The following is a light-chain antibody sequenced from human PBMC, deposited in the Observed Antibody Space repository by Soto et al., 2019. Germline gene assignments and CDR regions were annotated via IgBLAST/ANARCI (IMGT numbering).Light chain of an antibody. V-gene: IGLV1-44*01. CDR2: SNN. J-gene: IGLJ3*02. CDR1: TSNIGSNA. CDR3: ATWDDSLRGWV. Sequence: QSVLTQPPSASGTPGQRVTISCSGSTSNIGSNAVDWYQQLPGTAPKVLIYSNNQRPSGVPDRFFGSRSGTSASLAISGLQAEDEADYYCATWDDSLRGWVFGGGTKLTVL.